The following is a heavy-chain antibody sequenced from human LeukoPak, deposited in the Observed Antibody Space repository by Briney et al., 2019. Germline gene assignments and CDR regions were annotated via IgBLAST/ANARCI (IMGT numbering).Heavy chain of an antibody. CDR2: ISAYNGNT. CDR3: ARTFSSSWYLGSVEY. Sequence: ASVKVSCKASGYTFTNYGITWVRQAPGQGLEWMGWISAYNGNTNYAQKLQGRVTMTADTSTSTAYMELRSLRSDDTAVYYCARTFSSSWYLGSVEYWGQGTLVTVSS. V-gene: IGHV1-18*01. J-gene: IGHJ4*02. D-gene: IGHD6-13*01. CDR1: GYTFTNYG.